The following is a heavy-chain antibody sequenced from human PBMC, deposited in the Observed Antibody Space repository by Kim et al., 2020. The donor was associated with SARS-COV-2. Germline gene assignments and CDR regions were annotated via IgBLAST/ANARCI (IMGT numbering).Heavy chain of an antibody. CDR2: IYYNGG. CDR3: ARLHYSTPFD. Sequence: SETLSLTCTVSGASVSTNYWTWVRQTPGKRLESIGHIYYNGGKYNPSLESRATMSIDRSKNQFSLQLTSVTAADTAVYYCARLHYSTPFDWGQGILVTVSS. J-gene: IGHJ4*02. D-gene: IGHD4-4*01. V-gene: IGHV4-59*08. CDR1: GASVSTNY.